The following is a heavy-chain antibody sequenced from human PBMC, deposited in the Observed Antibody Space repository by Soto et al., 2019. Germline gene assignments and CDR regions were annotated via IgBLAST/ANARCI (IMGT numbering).Heavy chain of an antibody. CDR2: ISSSSSTI. CDR3: ARDKGRSPLDY. Sequence: GGSLRLSCAASGFTFSSYSMNWVRQAPGKGLEWVSYISSSSSTIYYGDSVKGRFTISRDNAKNSLYLQMNSLRAEDTAVYYCARDKGRSPLDYWGQGTLVTVSS. D-gene: IGHD2-15*01. J-gene: IGHJ4*02. V-gene: IGHV3-48*01. CDR1: GFTFSSYS.